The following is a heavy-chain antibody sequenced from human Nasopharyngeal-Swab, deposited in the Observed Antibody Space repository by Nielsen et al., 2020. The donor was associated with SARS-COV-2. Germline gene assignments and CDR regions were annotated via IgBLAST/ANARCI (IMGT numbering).Heavy chain of an antibody. CDR3: ARDRRADY. J-gene: IGHJ4*02. CDR2: IYYSGST. CDR1: GGSISSYY. V-gene: IGHV4-59*01. Sequence: SETLSLTCTVSGGSISSYYWSWIRQPPGKGLEWIGYIYYSGSTNYNPSLKSRVTITVDTSKNHFSLKLSSVPAADTAVYYCARDRRADYWGQGTLVTVSS.